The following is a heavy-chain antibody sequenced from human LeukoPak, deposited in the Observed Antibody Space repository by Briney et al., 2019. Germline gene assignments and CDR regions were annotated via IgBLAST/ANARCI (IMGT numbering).Heavy chain of an antibody. Sequence: GRSLRLSCAASGFTFDDYAMHWVRQAPGKGLEWVSGISWNSGSIGYADSVKGRFTISRDNAKNSLYLQMNSLRAEDTALYYCAKDDLSGSYRTFDYWGQGTLVTVSS. CDR1: GFTFDDYA. J-gene: IGHJ4*02. V-gene: IGHV3-9*01. CDR2: ISWNSGSI. CDR3: AKDDLSGSYRTFDY. D-gene: IGHD1-26*01.